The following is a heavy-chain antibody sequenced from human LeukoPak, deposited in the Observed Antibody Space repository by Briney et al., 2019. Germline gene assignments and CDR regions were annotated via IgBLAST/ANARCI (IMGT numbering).Heavy chain of an antibody. CDR1: GDSITSYY. J-gene: IGHJ4*02. D-gene: IGHD1-26*01. CDR3: ARGGELLDY. Sequence: SETLSLTCTVSGDSITSYYCSWIRQPPGKGLEWIGYIYYSGNTNYNPSLKSRVTISVDTSKNQFSLKLSSVTAADTAVYYCARGGELLDYWGQGTLVTVSS. V-gene: IGHV4-59*12. CDR2: IYYSGNT.